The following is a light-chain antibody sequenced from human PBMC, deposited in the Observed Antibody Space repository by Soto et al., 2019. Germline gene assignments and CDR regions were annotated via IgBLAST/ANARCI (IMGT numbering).Light chain of an antibody. Sequence: TLSLSPGERATLSCRASQSVSSSYLAWYQQTPGQAPSLLIYGASSRATGIPDRFSSSGARTDFTLTISRLEPEDFAVYYCQQYGSSGTFGQGTKVDIK. V-gene: IGKV3-20*01. CDR3: QQYGSSGT. J-gene: IGKJ1*01. CDR1: QSVSSSY. CDR2: GAS.